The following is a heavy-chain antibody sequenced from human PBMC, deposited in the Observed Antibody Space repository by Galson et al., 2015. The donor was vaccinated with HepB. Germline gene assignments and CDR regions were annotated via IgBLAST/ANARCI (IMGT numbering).Heavy chain of an antibody. CDR1: GFTFSSYG. CDR3: ARGPTLTYLDY. V-gene: IGHV3-33*01. D-gene: IGHD5-24*01. CDR2: IWYDGSNK. Sequence: SLRLSCAASGFTFSSYGMHWVRQAPGKGLEWVAVIWYDGSNKYYADSVKGRFTISRDNSKNTLYLQMNSLGAEDTAVYYCARGPTLTYLDYWGQGTLVTVSS. J-gene: IGHJ4*02.